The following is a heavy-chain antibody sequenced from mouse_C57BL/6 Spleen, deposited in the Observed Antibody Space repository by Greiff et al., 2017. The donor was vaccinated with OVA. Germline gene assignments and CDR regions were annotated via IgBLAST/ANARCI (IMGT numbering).Heavy chain of an antibody. CDR3: APYSNYGLCDY. Sequence: VQLQQSGPELVKPGASVKISCKASGYTFTDYYMNWVKQSHGKSLEWIGDINPNNGGTSYNQKFKGKATLTVDKSSSTAYMELRSLTSEDSAVYYCAPYSNYGLCDYWGQGTTLTVSS. V-gene: IGHV1-26*01. J-gene: IGHJ2*01. D-gene: IGHD2-5*01. CDR1: GYTFTDYY. CDR2: INPNNGGT.